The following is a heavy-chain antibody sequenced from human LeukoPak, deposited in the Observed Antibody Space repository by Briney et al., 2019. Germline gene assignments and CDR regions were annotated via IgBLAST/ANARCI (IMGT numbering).Heavy chain of an antibody. CDR3: ARGRDYAPDYYYYYMDV. D-gene: IGHD4-17*01. Sequence: SVKVSCKASGGTFSSYAISWVRQAPGQGLEWMGGIIPIFGTANYAQKFQGRVTITTDESTSTAYMELSSLRSEDTAVYYCARGRDYAPDYYYYYMDVWAKGPRSPSP. CDR2: IIPIFGTA. V-gene: IGHV1-69*05. CDR1: GGTFSSYA. J-gene: IGHJ6*03.